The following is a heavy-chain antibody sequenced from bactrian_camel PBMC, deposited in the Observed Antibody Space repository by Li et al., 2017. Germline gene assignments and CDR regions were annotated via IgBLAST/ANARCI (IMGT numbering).Heavy chain of an antibody. J-gene: IGHJ4*01. CDR2: IDSAGKNP. Sequence: VQLVESGGGSVQAGGSLRLSCAASGDTDRRLYMAWFRQAPGKEREGVAAIDSAGKNPTYTHSVAGRFTISKDDAKNIVYLQMNNLKPEDTAMYYCATAQGYIDPWFPRANYNYWGQGTQVTVS. CDR1: GDTDRRLY. CDR3: ATAQGYIDPWFPRANYNY. V-gene: IGHV3S40*01. D-gene: IGHD5*01.